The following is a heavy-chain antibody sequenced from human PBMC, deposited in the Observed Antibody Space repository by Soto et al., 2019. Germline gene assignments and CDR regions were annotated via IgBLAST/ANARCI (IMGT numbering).Heavy chain of an antibody. Sequence: GGSLRLSCAASGFTFNTYAMNWVRQAPGKGLMWVSYISSVSVAIYYADSVKGRFTISRGNAQNSLYLQMNGLRDEDTAVYYCARERCYSSGCYFDYWGQGTQVTVSS. CDR1: GFTFNTYA. J-gene: IGHJ4*02. D-gene: IGHD6-19*01. V-gene: IGHV3-48*02. CDR2: ISSVSVAI. CDR3: ARERCYSSGCYFDY.